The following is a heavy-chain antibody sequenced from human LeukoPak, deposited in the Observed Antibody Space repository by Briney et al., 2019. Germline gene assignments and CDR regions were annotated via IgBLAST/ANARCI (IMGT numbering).Heavy chain of an antibody. J-gene: IGHJ2*01. CDR2: IKQDGSET. D-gene: IGHD6-13*01. Sequence: GGSLRLSCAASGFTFSTYWMTSGRQAPGKGLDWVGNIKQDGSETNYAESLKGRFTISRDNAKSALYLQMNSLRAGDTAVYYCARATYSSTWYSRYFDLWGRGTLVTVSS. CDR1: GFTFSTYW. CDR3: ARATYSSTWYSRYFDL. V-gene: IGHV3-7*01.